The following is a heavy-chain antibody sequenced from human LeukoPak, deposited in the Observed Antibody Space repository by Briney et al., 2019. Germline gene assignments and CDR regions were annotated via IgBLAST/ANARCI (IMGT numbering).Heavy chain of an antibody. CDR3: AENRGANATVTGGFDP. CDR2: ISSSSSYI. V-gene: IGHV3-21*01. CDR1: GFTFSSYS. D-gene: IGHD4-17*01. J-gene: IGHJ5*02. Sequence: GGSVRLSCAASGFTFSSYSMNWVRQAPGKGLEWVSSISSSSSYIYYADSVKGRFTISRDNAKNSLYLQMNSLRAEGTACDYWAENRGANATVTGGFDPWGQGTLVTVSS.